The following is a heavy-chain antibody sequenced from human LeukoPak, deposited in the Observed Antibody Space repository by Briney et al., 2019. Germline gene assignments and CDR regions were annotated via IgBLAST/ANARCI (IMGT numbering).Heavy chain of an antibody. J-gene: IGHJ4*02. D-gene: IGHD3-9*01. CDR1: GYTFTSYG. Sequence: ASVKVSCKASGYTFTSYGISWVRQAPGQGLEGMGWISAYNGNTNYAQKLQGRVTMTTDTSTSTAYMELRSLGSDDTAVYYCARVGVTYYDILTGYYPATNFDYWGQGTLVTVSS. V-gene: IGHV1-18*01. CDR2: ISAYNGNT. CDR3: ARVGVTYYDILTGYYPATNFDY.